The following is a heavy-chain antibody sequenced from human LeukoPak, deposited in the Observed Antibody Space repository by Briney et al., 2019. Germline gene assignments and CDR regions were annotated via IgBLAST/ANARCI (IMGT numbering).Heavy chain of an antibody. D-gene: IGHD6-13*01. V-gene: IGHV3-48*01. J-gene: IGHJ4*02. CDR1: GFTFSSYI. Sequence: GGALRLSCAASGFTFSSYIMNWVRQAPGKGLEWVSYISSSSSTIYYADSVKGRFTISSDNAKNSLYLQMNSLRAEDTAVYYCARAPQQLAIDYWGQGTLVTVSS. CDR2: ISSSSSTI. CDR3: ARAPQQLAIDY.